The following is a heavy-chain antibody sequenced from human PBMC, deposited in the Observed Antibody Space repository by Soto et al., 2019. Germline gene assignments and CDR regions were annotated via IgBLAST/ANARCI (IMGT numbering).Heavy chain of an antibody. V-gene: IGHV1-69*01. Sequence: QVQLVQSGAEVKKPGSSVKVSCKASGGTFSSYAITWVRQAPGQGLEWMGGIIAIFGTANYAQKFEGRGTITADESLTTAYMELSSLMSEDTAVYYCARDFPSSSSDPWGQGTRVTVSS. CDR2: IIAIFGTA. J-gene: IGHJ5*02. CDR1: GGTFSSYA. CDR3: ARDFPSSSSDP.